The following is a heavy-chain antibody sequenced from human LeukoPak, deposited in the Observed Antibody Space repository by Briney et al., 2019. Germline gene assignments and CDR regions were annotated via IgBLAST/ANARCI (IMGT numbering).Heavy chain of an antibody. CDR2: INPNSGGT. J-gene: IGHJ5*02. V-gene: IGHV1-2*02. CDR3: ARDGKGVQLERRVDWFDP. D-gene: IGHD1-1*01. Sequence: GASVKVSCKASGYTFTGYYMHWVRQAPGQGLEWMGWINPNSGGTNYAQKFQGRVTMTRDTSISTAYMELSRLRSDDTAVYYCARDGKGVQLERRVDWFDPWGQGTLVTVSS. CDR1: GYTFTGYY.